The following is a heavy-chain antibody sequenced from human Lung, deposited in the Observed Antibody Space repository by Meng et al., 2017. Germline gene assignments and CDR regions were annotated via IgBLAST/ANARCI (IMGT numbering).Heavy chain of an antibody. J-gene: IGHJ5*02. CDR2: IYWDDAQ. Sequence: SGPTLVKPTQTLTLTCTFSGFSFTTSKVGVGWSRQPPGKALEWVALIYWDDAQRYSPSLKSRLTITKDTSKSQVVHTITNMDPVDTATYYCVHNAYDVTEAFKSWGQGTQVTVSS. D-gene: IGHD2-21*02. CDR3: VHNAYDVTEAFKS. V-gene: IGHV2-5*02. CDR1: GFSFTTSKVG.